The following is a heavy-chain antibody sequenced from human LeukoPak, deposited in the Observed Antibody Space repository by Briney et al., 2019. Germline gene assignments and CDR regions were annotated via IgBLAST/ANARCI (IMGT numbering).Heavy chain of an antibody. CDR2: INHNGNVN. D-gene: IGHD3-16*01. J-gene: IGHJ6*02. CDR3: ARGGGLDV. Sequence: GRSLRLSCAASGFTFSGYAMHWVRQAPGKGLEWVASINHNGNVNYYVDSVKGRFTISRDNAKNSLYLQMSNLRAEDTAVYFCARGGGLDVWGQGATVTVSS. CDR1: GFTFSGYA. V-gene: IGHV3-7*03.